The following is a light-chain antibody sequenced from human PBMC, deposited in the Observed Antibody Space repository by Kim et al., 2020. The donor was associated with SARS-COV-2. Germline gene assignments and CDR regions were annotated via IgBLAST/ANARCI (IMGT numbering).Light chain of an antibody. J-gene: IGLJ2*01. Sequence: SLQRTCTRTSGHSSCVVACHQPRSGKAPRYRPKIENTGTYKRGSGVPDRFSGSRSGAERSVTISNLQSEDEADYYCETWDSNTHVVFGGGTQLTVL. CDR1: SGHSSCV. V-gene: IGLV4-60*03. CDR2: IENTGTY. CDR3: ETWDSNTHVV.